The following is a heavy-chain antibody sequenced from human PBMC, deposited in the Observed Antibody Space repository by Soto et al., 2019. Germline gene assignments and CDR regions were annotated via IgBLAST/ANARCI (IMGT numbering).Heavy chain of an antibody. D-gene: IGHD3-3*01. V-gene: IGHV3-74*01. CDR1: GYNFNTYW. CDR3: TRDGGGKYYGGFDN. CDR2: INNDGTNT. Sequence: EVQLVESGGGLVQPGGCLRLSCEISGYNFNTYWMHWVRQAPGEGVVWVSRINNDGTNTDYANYVKGRFTISRDNAKKALYLEMGGLRVDDTAVYYCTRDGGGKYYGGFDNWGQGTLGTVSS. J-gene: IGHJ4*02.